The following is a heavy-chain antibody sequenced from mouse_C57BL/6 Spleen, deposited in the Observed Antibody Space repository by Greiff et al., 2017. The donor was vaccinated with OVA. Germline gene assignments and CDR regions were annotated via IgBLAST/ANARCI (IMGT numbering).Heavy chain of an antibody. J-gene: IGHJ4*01. Sequence: QVQLQQSGAELARPGAPVKLSCKASGYTFTSYGISWVKQRTGQGLEWIGEIYPRSGNTYYNEKFKGKATLTADKSSSTAYMELRSLTSEDSAVYFCARGLTTVVATDAMDYWGQGTSVTVSS. D-gene: IGHD1-1*01. CDR2: IYPRSGNT. CDR3: ARGLTTVVATDAMDY. CDR1: GYTFTSYG. V-gene: IGHV1-81*01.